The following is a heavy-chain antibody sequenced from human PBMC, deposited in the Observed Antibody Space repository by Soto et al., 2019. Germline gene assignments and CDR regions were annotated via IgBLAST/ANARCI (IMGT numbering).Heavy chain of an antibody. J-gene: IGHJ4*02. CDR2: IRQDGYEK. Sequence: GGSLRLSCAASGFAFSNHWMSWVRQAPGKGLEWVANIRQDGYEKYHVESVKGRFTISRDNAQATLYLQMNGLRGEDTAVYYCARYAFGTYFYDYWGQGTVVTVSS. V-gene: IGHV3-7*05. D-gene: IGHD2-2*01. CDR3: ARYAFGTYFYDY. CDR1: GFAFSNHW.